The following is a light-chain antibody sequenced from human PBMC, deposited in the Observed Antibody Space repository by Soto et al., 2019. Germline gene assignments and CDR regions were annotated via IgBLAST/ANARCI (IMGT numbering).Light chain of an antibody. CDR1: QSISSW. J-gene: IGKJ1*01. CDR3: QQSWA. CDR2: DAS. Sequence: DITMSQSPSTVSASVGDRVTITCRASQSISSWLAWYQQKPGKAPKLLIYDASSLESGVPSRFSGSGSGTEFTLTISSLQPDDFATYYCQQSWAFGQGTKVDI. V-gene: IGKV1-5*01.